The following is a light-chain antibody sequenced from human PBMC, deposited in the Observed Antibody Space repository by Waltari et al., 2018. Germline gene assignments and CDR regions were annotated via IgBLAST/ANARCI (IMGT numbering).Light chain of an antibody. CDR2: AAS. CDR3: QHFNHYLP. J-gene: IGKJ4*01. CDR1: QGINNY. Sequence: DIQLTQSPSFLSASVGDRVTITCRASQGINNYLAWYQQKPGKAPKLLIYAASTLQSGVPSRFSGSGSGTEFTLTISSLQPEDFATFYCQHFNHYLPFAGGTKVEIK. V-gene: IGKV1-9*01.